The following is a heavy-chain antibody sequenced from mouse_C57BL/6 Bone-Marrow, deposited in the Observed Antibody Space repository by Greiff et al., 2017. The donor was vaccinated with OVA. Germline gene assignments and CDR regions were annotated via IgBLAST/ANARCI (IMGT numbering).Heavy chain of an antibody. Sequence: QVQLQQSGAELVRPGASVTLSCKASGYTFTDYEMHWVKQTPVHGLEWIGAIDPETGGTAYNQKFKGKAILTADKSSSTAYMELRSLTSEDSAVYYCTRKIDYGSSYGYFDVWGTGTTVTVSS. V-gene: IGHV1-15*01. CDR2: IDPETGGT. D-gene: IGHD1-1*01. CDR1: GYTFTDYE. CDR3: TRKIDYGSSYGYFDV. J-gene: IGHJ1*03.